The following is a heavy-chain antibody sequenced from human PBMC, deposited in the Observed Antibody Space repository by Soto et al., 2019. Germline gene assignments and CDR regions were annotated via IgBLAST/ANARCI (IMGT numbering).Heavy chain of an antibody. V-gene: IGHV1-69*02. CDR1: GGTFSSYT. D-gene: IGHD4-17*01. CDR2: IIPILGIA. CDR3: AITTVTTRVTGYYYYYGMDV. Sequence: GVSVKVSCKASGGTFSSYTISWVQQAPGQGLEWMGRIIPILGIANYAQKFQGRVTITADKSTSTAYMELSSLRSEDTAVYYCAITTVTTRVTGYYYYYGMDVWGQGTTVTVSS. J-gene: IGHJ6*02.